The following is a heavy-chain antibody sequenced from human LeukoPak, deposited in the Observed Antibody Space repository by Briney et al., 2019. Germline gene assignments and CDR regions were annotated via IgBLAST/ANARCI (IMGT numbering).Heavy chain of an antibody. V-gene: IGHV3-53*01. CDR3: ARDSSSAARGGDAFDI. CDR1: GFTVSSNY. CDR2: IYSGGST. J-gene: IGHJ3*02. Sequence: GGSLRLSCAASGFTVSSNYMSWVRQAPGKGLEWVSVIYSGGSTYYADSVKGRFTISRDNSKNTLYLQMNSLRAEDTAVYYCARDSSSAARGGDAFDIWGQGTMVTVSS. D-gene: IGHD6-6*01.